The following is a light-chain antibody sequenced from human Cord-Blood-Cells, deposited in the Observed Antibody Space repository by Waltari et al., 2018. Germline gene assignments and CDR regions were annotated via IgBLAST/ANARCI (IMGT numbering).Light chain of an antibody. CDR1: SSDVGGYNY. V-gene: IGLV2-14*01. CDR2: DVI. J-gene: IGLJ1*01. CDR3: SSYTSSSTYV. Sequence: QSALTQPASVSGSPGQSITISCTGTSSDVGGYNYFSWYQQHPGKAPKLMIYDVIKRPSGVSNRFSGSKSGNPASLTISGLQAEDEADYYCSSYTSSSTYVFGTGTKVTVL.